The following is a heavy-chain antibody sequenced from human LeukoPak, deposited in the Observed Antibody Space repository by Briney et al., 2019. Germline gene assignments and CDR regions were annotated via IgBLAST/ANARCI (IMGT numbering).Heavy chain of an antibody. D-gene: IGHD6-19*01. V-gene: IGHV1-24*01. CDR3: ATDLVSGSGWLFDY. CDR2: FDPEDGET. J-gene: IGHJ4*02. Sequence: ASVKVCCKVSGYTLTELSMHWVRQAPGKGIEWMGGFDPEDGETIYAQKFQGRVTMTEDTSTDTAYMELSGLRSEDTAVYYCATDLVSGSGWLFDYWGQGTLVTVSS. CDR1: GYTLTELS.